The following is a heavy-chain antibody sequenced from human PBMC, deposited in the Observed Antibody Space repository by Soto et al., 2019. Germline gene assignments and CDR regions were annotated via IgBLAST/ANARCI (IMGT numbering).Heavy chain of an antibody. CDR1: GFVFSSHW. J-gene: IGHJ4*02. D-gene: IGHD4-4*01. V-gene: IGHV3-7*01. CDR2: IQPDGIEK. CDR3: ADPTDLDY. Sequence: GSLRLSCAASGFVFSSHWMSWVRQAPGKGLEWVASIQPDGIEKYYVDSMKGRFTISRDNAENSLSLQVNSLRAEDTAVYYCADPTDLDYWGQGTQVTVSS.